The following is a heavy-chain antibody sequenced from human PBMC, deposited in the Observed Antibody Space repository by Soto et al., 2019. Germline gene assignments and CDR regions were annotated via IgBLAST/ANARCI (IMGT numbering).Heavy chain of an antibody. CDR1: GFSFSNTG. J-gene: IGHJ5*02. V-gene: IGHV3-30*03. CDR2: ISFDGTNR. Sequence: GGSLRLSCVASGFSFSNTGMHWVRQAPGKGLEWVAVISFDGTNRNYAESVKGRCTVSRDNLKNSLFLQINSLTPEDTAVYYCARDVSPHMNPRWFDPWGQGTLVTVSS. CDR3: ARDVSPHMNPRWFDP.